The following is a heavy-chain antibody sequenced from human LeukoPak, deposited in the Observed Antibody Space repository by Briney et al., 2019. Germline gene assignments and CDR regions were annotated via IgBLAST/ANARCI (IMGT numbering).Heavy chain of an antibody. CDR3: AKDTYSSSGRYDY. V-gene: IGHV1-46*01. J-gene: IGHJ4*02. CDR1: GYTFTSYY. Sequence: ASVKVSCKASGYTFTSYYMHWVRQAPGQGLEWMGIINPSGGSTSYAQKFQGRVTMTRDTSISTAYMELSSLRSDDTAVYYCAKDTYSSSGRYDYWGQGTLVSVSS. CDR2: INPSGGST. D-gene: IGHD6-13*01.